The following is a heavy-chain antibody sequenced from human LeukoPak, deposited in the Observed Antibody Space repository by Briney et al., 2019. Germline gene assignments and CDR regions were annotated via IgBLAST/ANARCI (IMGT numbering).Heavy chain of an antibody. D-gene: IGHD6-19*01. CDR1: GFSFSSFG. J-gene: IGHJ4*02. CDR2: ISGSGRST. Sequence: QSGGSLRLSCAASGFSFSSFGMSWVRQAPGKGLEWVSGISGSGRSTYYADSVKGRFTISRDNSKNTLYLQMSSLRAEDTAIFYCAKDFGLAYSSDCGPFDYWGQGTLVTASS. CDR3: AKDFGLAYSSDCGPFDY. V-gene: IGHV3-23*01.